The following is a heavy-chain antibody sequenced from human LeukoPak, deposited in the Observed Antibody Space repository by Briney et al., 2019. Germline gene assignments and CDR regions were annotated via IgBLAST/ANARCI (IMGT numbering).Heavy chain of an antibody. D-gene: IGHD2-2*01. CDR1: GYTFTGYY. V-gene: IGHV1-2*02. Sequence: ASVKVSCKASGYTFTGYYMHWVRQAPGQGLEWMGWINPNSGGTNYAQKFQGRVTMTRDTSISTAYMELSRLRSDDTAVYYCARDGQYQLLPHYYYYGMDVWGQGTTVTVSS. J-gene: IGHJ6*02. CDR2: INPNSGGT. CDR3: ARDGQYQLLPHYYYYGMDV.